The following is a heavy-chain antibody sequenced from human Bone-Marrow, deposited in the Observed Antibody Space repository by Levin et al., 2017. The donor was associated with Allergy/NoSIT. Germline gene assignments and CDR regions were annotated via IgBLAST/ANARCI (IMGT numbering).Heavy chain of an antibody. D-gene: IGHD3-22*01. CDR1: GASISSYY. V-gene: IGHV4-4*07. Sequence: SQTLSLTCNVSGASISSYYWAWIRQPAGKGLQWIGRIYTSGSTNYNPSLKSRVTMSADTSKNQISLKLSSVTAADTAVYYCARGASGYYYGWGQGTLVTVSS. J-gene: IGHJ4*02. CDR3: ARGASGYYYG. CDR2: IYTSGST.